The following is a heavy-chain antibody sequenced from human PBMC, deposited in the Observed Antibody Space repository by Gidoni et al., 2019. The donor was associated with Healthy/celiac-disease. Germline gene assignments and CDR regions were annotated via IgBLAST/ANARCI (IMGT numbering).Heavy chain of an antibody. V-gene: IGHV5-51*01. D-gene: IGHD3-16*01. Sequence: EVQLVQPGPEVKKPGESLKISCMGSGSSFTSYWIGWVRQMPGKGLEWMGIIYPGDSDTRYSPSFQGQVTISADKSISTAYLQWSSLKASDTAMYYCARARYVGEGYYYGMDVWGQGTTVTVSS. CDR2: IYPGDSDT. CDR3: ARARYVGEGYYYGMDV. CDR1: GSSFTSYW. J-gene: IGHJ6*02.